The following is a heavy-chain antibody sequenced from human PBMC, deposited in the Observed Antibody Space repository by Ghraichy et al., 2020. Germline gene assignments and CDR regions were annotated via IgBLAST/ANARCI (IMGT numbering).Heavy chain of an antibody. J-gene: IGHJ2*01. V-gene: IGHV3-23*01. Sequence: GGSLRLSCAASGFTFSNYAMSWVRQAPGKGLEWVSTISGSGGSTYYADSVKGWFTISRDNSKNTLYLQMNSLRAEDTAIYYCAKDSYSSSWPNWYFDLWGHGTLVTVSS. CDR1: GFTFSNYA. CDR3: AKDSYSSSWPNWYFDL. D-gene: IGHD6-13*01. CDR2: ISGSGGST.